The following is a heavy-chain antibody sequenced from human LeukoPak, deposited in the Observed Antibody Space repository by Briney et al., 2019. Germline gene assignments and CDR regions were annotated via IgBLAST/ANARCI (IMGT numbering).Heavy chain of an antibody. CDR3: TTSVRGYSTGPSF. CDR1: GFTISNAW. J-gene: IGHJ4*02. CDR2: LKNKTDGGTT. D-gene: IGHD5-18*01. V-gene: IGHV3-15*01. Sequence: GGSLRLSCAASGFTISNAWMSWVRQAPGKGLEWVGRLKNKTDGGTTDYAAPVKGRFTISRDDSKNTLFLQMNSLKTEDTAVYYCTTSVRGYSTGPSFWGQGTLVTVSS.